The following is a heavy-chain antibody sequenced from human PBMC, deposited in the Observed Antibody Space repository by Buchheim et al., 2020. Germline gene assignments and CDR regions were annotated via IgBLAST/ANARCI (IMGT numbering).Heavy chain of an antibody. CDR3: ARRSTYYYDSSGYYYFDY. V-gene: IGHV4-39*01. CDR1: GGSISSSSYY. D-gene: IGHD3-22*01. CDR2: IYYSGST. Sequence: QLQLQESGPGLVKPSETLSLTCTVSGGSISSSSYYWGWIRQPPGKGLEWIGSIYYSGSTYYNPSLKSRVTISVVTSQNQFSLKLSSVTAADTAVYYCARRSTYYYDSSGYYYFDYWGQGTL. J-gene: IGHJ4*02.